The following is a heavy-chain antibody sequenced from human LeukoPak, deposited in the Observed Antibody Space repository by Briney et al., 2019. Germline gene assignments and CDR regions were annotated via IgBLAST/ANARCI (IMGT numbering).Heavy chain of an antibody. CDR1: GFTFDDYA. D-gene: IGHD6-6*01. V-gene: IGHV3-9*01. CDR3: ARDLVLASSSDY. Sequence: PGGSLRLSCAASGFTFDDYAMHWVRQAPGKGLEWVSGISWNSGTIGYADSVKGRFTISRDNAKNSLYLQMNSLRAEDTAVYYCARDLVLASSSDYWGQGTLVTVSS. CDR2: ISWNSGTI. J-gene: IGHJ4*02.